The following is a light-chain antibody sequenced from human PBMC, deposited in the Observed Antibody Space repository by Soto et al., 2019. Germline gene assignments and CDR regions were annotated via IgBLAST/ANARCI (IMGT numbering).Light chain of an antibody. J-gene: IGKJ2*01. CDR1: QSVLFTSNNKNY. V-gene: IGKV4-1*01. Sequence: DIVMTQSPDSLAVSLGERATINCKSSQSVLFTSNNKNYLAWYQQRPGQPPKLLLHWASTRESGVPDRFSGSGSGTDFTLTISSLQAEDVAVYHCQQYYSPPYTFGQGTKLEI. CDR2: WAS. CDR3: QQYYSPPYT.